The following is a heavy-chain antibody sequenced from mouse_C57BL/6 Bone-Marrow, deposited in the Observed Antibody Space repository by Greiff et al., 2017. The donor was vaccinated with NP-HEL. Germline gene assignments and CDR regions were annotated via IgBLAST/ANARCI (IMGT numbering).Heavy chain of an antibody. J-gene: IGHJ1*03. CDR1: GYTFTSYW. V-gene: IGHV1-64*01. CDR3: ADHYYGSSYWYFDV. CDR2: IHPNSGST. D-gene: IGHD1-1*01. Sequence: QVQLQQPGAELVKPGASVKLSCKASGYTFTSYWMHWMKQRPGQGLAWIGMIHPNSGSTNYNEKFKSKATLTVDKSSSTAYMQLSSLTSEDAAVYYCADHYYGSSYWYFDVWGTGTTVTVSS.